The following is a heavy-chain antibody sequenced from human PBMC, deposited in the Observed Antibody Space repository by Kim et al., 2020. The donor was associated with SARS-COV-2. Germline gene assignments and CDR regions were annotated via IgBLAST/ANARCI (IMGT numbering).Heavy chain of an antibody. CDR3: ARRRYYYDSGNDAFDI. V-gene: IGHV5-10-1*01. J-gene: IGHJ3*02. D-gene: IGHD3-22*01. Sequence: GESLKISCKGSGYSFTSYWISWVRQVPGKGLEWMGRIDPSDSYTNYSPSFQGHVTISADKFISTAYLQWNNLKASNTAMYYCARRRYYYDSGNDAFDIWGQGTIVNDSA. CDR2: IDPSDSYT. CDR1: GYSFTSYW.